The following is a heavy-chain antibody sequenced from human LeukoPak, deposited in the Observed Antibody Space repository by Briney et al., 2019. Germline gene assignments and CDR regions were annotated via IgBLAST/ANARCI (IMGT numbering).Heavy chain of an antibody. J-gene: IGHJ3*02. V-gene: IGHV3-7*01. D-gene: IGHD3-16*01. CDR2: IKTDGSEK. CDR3: TREGVGGFDT. Sequence: GGSLRLSCEGSGFTFSNYWMGWVRQAPGKGLQWVANIKTDGSEKYYVDSVKGRFTISRDNAMNSLYLQMNSLRVEDTAVYYCTREGVGGFDTWGQGAMVTVSS. CDR1: GFTFSNYW.